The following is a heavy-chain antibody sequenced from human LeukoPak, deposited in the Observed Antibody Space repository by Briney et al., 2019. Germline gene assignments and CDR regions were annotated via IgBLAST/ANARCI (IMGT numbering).Heavy chain of an antibody. CDR2: ISGNGGAT. Sequence: GGSLRLSCAASGLTFTSYAMSWVRQAPGKGLEWVSAISGNGGATYYADSVKGRFTISRDNSKNTLHLQMNSLRAEDTALYYCAKATTAIVVDNFFDYWGQGTLVSVSS. V-gene: IGHV3-23*01. J-gene: IGHJ4*02. D-gene: IGHD3-22*01. CDR1: GLTFTSYA. CDR3: AKATTAIVVDNFFDY.